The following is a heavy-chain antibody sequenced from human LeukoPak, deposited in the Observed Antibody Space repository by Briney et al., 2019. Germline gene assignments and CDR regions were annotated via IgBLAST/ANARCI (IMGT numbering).Heavy chain of an antibody. D-gene: IGHD3-10*01. J-gene: IGHJ4*02. CDR3: ARDSELLNIPYFDY. V-gene: IGHV3-11*01. CDR1: GFTFSDYY. Sequence: GGSLRLSCAASGFTFSDYYMSWIRQAPGKGLEWVSYISSSGSTIYYADSVKGRFTISRDNAKNSLYLQMNSLRAEDTAVYYCARDSELLNIPYFDYWGQGTLVTVSS. CDR2: ISSSGSTI.